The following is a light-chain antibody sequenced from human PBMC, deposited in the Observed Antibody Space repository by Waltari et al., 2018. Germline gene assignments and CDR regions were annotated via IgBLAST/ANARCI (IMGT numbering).Light chain of an antibody. CDR2: DVT. CDR3: SSYTSATIYV. V-gene: IGLV2-14*03. J-gene: IGLJ1*01. Sequence: QSALTQPASVSGSPGQSITFSCTRTTSDVGGSNVLSWYQQHPGKAPKLIIYDVTKRPSGVSNRFSGSKSGNTASLTISGLQTEDEADYYCSSYTSATIYVFGIGTKVVVL. CDR1: TSDVGGSNV.